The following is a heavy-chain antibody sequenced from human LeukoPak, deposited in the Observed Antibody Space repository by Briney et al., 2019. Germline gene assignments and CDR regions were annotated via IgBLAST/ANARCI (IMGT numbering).Heavy chain of an antibody. Sequence: ASVKVSCRASGGTFNSYGIIWVRQAPGQGLEWMGGIIPIFDTGNYAQKFQGRLTITADESTSTAYMELSSLRSEDTAVYYCARTYYYDSSGYYFDYWGQGTLVTVSS. CDR1: GGTFNSYG. CDR2: IIPIFDTG. J-gene: IGHJ4*02. CDR3: ARTYYYDSSGYYFDY. V-gene: IGHV1-69*13. D-gene: IGHD3-22*01.